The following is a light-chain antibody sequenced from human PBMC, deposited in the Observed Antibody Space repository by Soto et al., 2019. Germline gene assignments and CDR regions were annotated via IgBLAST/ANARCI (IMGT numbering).Light chain of an antibody. Sequence: EIVLTQSPGTLSLSPGDRATLSCRASQSVITTNLAWYLQKPGQPPRLLIYGASSRATGIPDRFSGSGSGTDFTLTISRLDPEDFAVYYCQQYGDSSYTFGQGTKVEI. CDR1: QSVITTN. CDR3: QQYGDSSYT. J-gene: IGKJ2*01. V-gene: IGKV3-20*01. CDR2: GAS.